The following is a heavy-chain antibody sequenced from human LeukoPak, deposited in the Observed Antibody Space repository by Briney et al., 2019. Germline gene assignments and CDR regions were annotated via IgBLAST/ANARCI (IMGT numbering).Heavy chain of an antibody. CDR1: GGSFSGYY. CDR3: ARIGYCSGGSCYSGFDY. Sequence: PSETLSLTCAVYGGSFSGYYWSWIRQPPGKGLEWIGEINHSGSTNYNPSLKSRVTISVDTSKNQFSLKLSSVTAADTAVYYCARIGYCSGGSCYSGFDYWGQGTLVTVSS. J-gene: IGHJ4*02. CDR2: INHSGST. V-gene: IGHV4-34*01. D-gene: IGHD2-15*01.